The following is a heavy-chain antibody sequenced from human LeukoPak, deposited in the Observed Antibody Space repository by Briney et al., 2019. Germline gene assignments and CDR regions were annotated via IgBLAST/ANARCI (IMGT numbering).Heavy chain of an antibody. CDR3: AGDRWRGAPDYFDC. J-gene: IGHJ4*02. CDR1: GFSLTHDA. V-gene: IGHV3-30*03. CDR2: VSKDTVTK. Sequence: GGSLRLSCAASGFSLTHDAIHWVRQAPGTGLEWVAVVSKDTVTKFYRDSVKGRFTVSTDSSKNTVYLQMTGLRSEDTAVYYCAGDRWRGAPDYFDCWGQGTLVTVSS. D-gene: IGHD1-26*01.